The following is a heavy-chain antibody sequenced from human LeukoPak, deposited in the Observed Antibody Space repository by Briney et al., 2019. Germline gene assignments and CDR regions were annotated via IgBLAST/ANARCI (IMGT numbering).Heavy chain of an antibody. V-gene: IGHV3-21*01. D-gene: IGHD3-10*01. CDR1: GFTFSTYS. J-gene: IGHJ3*02. Sequence: GGSLRLSCAASGFTFSTYSMNWVRQAPGKGLEWVSFIDTSGSYIYYGDSMKGRFTISRDNAKNSLYLQMSGLRAEDTAVYYCARGRSITLLRGVAMSDGFDIWGQGAMVTVSP. CDR2: IDTSGSYI. CDR3: ARGRSITLLRGVAMSDGFDI.